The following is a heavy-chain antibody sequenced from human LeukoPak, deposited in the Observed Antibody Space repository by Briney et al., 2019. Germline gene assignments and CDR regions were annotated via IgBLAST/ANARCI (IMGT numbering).Heavy chain of an antibody. V-gene: IGHV4-34*01. CDR1: GGSFSGDY. CDR2: INHSGST. CDR3: ARGRGSSGWYGGTTSGGYYFDY. Sequence: SETLSLTCAVYGGSFSGDYWSWIRHPPGEGLEWSGEINHSGSTNYNPSPKSRVTISVDTSKNQFSLKLSSVTAADTAVYYCARGRGSSGWYGGTTSGGYYFDYWGQGTLVTVSS. J-gene: IGHJ4*02. D-gene: IGHD6-19*01.